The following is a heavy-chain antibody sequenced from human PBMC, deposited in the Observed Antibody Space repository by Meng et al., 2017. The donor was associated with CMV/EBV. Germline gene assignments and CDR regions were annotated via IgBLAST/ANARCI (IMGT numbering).Heavy chain of an antibody. D-gene: IGHD5-18*01. CDR1: GFTFSSYG. J-gene: IGHJ6*02. CDR3: AKEAAMVTGDYYYYYYGMDV. V-gene: IGHV3-30*02. CDR2: IWYDGSNK. Sequence: GESLKISCAASGFTFSSYGMHWVRQAPGKGLEWVAVIWYDGSNKYYADSVKGRFTISRDNSKNTLYLQMNSLRAEDTAVYYCAKEAAMVTGDYYYYYYGMDVWGQGTTVTVSS.